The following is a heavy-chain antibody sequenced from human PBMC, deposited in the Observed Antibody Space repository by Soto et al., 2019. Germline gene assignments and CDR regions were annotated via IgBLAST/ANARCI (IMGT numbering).Heavy chain of an antibody. J-gene: IGHJ4*02. Sequence: QAQVVQSGAEVRKPGSSVKLSCKASEGTFNSYAIAWVRQAPGQGLEWMGGIIPYYNTLNYAQKFQDRVTITADDSANTVYMELSSLRSDDTAVYFCASGASRWYPYFFDSWAQGTLVTVSP. V-gene: IGHV1-69*01. CDR1: EGTFNSYA. CDR2: IIPYYNTL. CDR3: ASGASRWYPYFFDS. D-gene: IGHD6-13*01.